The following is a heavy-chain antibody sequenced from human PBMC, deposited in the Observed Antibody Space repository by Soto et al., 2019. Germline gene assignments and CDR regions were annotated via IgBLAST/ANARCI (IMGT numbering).Heavy chain of an antibody. CDR1: GFSLSARGVG. CDR2: IYWNDDK. D-gene: IGHD3-16*01. Sequence: QITLKESGPTLVKPTQTLTLTCTFSGFSLSARGVGVGWIRQPPGKALEWLALIYWNDDKRYSPSLQSRLTITKDASKNQVVFSMTKVDPADTATYYCAHSPWGAAPDYWGQGTRVTVSS. CDR3: AHSPWGAAPDY. J-gene: IGHJ4*02. V-gene: IGHV2-5*01.